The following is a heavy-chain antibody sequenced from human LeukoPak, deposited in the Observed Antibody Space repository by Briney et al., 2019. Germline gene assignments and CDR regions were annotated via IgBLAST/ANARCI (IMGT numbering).Heavy chain of an antibody. D-gene: IGHD2/OR15-2a*01. CDR1: GGSFSGYY. CDR2: INHSGST. J-gene: IGHJ5*02. CDR3: ARGFLRRWFDP. V-gene: IGHV4-34*01. Sequence: SETLSLTCAVYGGSFSGYYWSWIRQPPGKGLEGIGEINHSGSTNYNPSLTSRGTISVETSKNQFSLKLSSVTAADTAVYYCARGFLRRWFDPWGQGTLVTVSS.